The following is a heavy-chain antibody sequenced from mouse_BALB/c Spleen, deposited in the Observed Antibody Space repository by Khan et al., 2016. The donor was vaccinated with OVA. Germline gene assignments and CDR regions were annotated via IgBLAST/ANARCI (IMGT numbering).Heavy chain of an antibody. CDR1: GYSFTGYF. J-gene: IGHJ2*01. Sequence: VQLKQSGPELVKPGASVKISCKASGYSFTGYFMNWVMQSHGKSLEWIGRINPHIGETFYNQKFEGKATLTVDESSSTAHMELRSLASEDSAVYYCARIYRSDFDYWGQGTTLTVSS. CDR3: ARIYRSDFDY. CDR2: INPHIGET. V-gene: IGHV1-20*02. D-gene: IGHD1-1*01.